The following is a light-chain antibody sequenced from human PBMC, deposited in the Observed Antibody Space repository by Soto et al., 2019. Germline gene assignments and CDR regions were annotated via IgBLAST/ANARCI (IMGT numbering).Light chain of an antibody. CDR2: GIS. J-gene: IGKJ5*01. CDR3: QQYSKWPIT. Sequence: MTQSPSTLSASVRDRVTITCRASQSISSWLAWYQQKPGQAPRLLIYGISTRATGIPARFSGSGSGTEFSLTISSLQSEDFAVYYCQQYSKWPITFGQGTRLAIK. CDR1: QSISSW. V-gene: IGKV3-15*01.